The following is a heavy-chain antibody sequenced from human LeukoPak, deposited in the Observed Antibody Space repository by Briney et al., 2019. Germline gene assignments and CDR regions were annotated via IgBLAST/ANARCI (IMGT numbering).Heavy chain of an antibody. J-gene: IGHJ4*01. CDR1: GFSFSNYG. D-gene: IGHD6-19*01. CDR2: INTRADET. Sequence: GRSLRLSCAASGFSFSNYGMSWFRQSPGKGLEWVSTINTRADETHYADSVRGRFTIFRDNSKSTLALHMSNLRVEDTAVYYCERDPSDYEWQRGWYRDFWGRGSQVTVSS. V-gene: IGHV3-23*01. CDR3: ERDPSDYEWQRGWYRDF.